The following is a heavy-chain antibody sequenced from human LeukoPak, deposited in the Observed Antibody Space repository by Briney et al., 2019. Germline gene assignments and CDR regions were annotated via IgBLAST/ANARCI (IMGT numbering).Heavy chain of an antibody. CDR3: AREPLVVPAARHDAFDI. D-gene: IGHD2-2*01. V-gene: IGHV4-30-4*01. J-gene: IGHJ3*02. CDR2: IYYSGST. CDR1: GGSISSGDYY. Sequence: SESLSLTCTVSGGSISSGDYYWSWIRQPPGKGLEWIGYIYYSGSTYYNPSLKSRVTISVDTSKNQFSLKLSSVTAADTAVYYCAREPLVVPAARHDAFDIWGQGTMVTVSS.